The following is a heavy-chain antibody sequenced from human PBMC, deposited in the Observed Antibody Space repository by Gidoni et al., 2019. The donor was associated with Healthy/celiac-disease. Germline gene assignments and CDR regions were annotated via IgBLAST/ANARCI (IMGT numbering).Heavy chain of an antibody. V-gene: IGHV4-39*01. CDR3: WYYYDSSGYYWDK. CDR2: IYYSGST. Sequence: QLQLQESGPGLVKPSETLSLTCTVSGGSISSSSYYWGWIRQPPGKGLEWIGSIYYSGSTYYNPSLKSRVTISVDTSKNQFSLKLSSVTAADTAVYYCWYYYDSSGYYWDKWGQGTLVTVSS. J-gene: IGHJ4*02. CDR1: GGSISSSSYY. D-gene: IGHD3-22*01.